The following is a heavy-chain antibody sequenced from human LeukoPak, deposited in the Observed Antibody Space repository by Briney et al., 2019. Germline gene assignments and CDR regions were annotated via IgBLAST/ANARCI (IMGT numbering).Heavy chain of an antibody. Sequence: GGSLRLSCAASGFTVSSNYMSWVRQAPGKGLEWVSVIYSGGSTYYTDSVKGRFTISRDNYKNTLYLQMNSLRAEDTAVYYCARSNCNSCYLGVWYYFDYWGQGTLVTVSS. V-gene: IGHV3-66*01. J-gene: IGHJ4*02. CDR1: GFTVSSNY. D-gene: IGHD1/OR15-1a*01. CDR2: IYSGGST. CDR3: ARSNCNSCYLGVWYYFDY.